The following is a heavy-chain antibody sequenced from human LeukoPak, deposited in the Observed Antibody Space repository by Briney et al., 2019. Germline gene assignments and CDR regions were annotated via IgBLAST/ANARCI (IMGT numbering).Heavy chain of an antibody. Sequence: RPSETLSLTCTVSVGSITSNIYYVGWVRQPPGKGLEWIGSLYYTGSTYYNPSLKSRVTISVDTSKNQVSLKLTSVTAADTAVYYCARAPDIMYAFDIWGQGTMVTVSS. CDR1: VGSITSNIYY. CDR2: LYYTGST. CDR3: ARAPDIMYAFDI. V-gene: IGHV4-39*01. J-gene: IGHJ3*02. D-gene: IGHD5/OR15-5a*01.